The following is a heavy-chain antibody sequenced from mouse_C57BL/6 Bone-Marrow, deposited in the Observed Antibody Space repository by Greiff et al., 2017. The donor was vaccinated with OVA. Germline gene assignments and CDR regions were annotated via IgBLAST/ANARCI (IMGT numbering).Heavy chain of an antibody. CDR1: GYTFTSYW. CDR3: ARREVYYDYDGL. V-gene: IGHV1-61*01. CDR2: IYPSDSET. J-gene: IGHJ3*01. Sequence: QVQLKQPGAELVRPGSSVKLSCKASGYTFTSYWMDWVKQRPGQGLEWIGNIYPSDSETHYNQKFKDKATLTVDKSSSTAYMQLSSLTSEDSAVYYCARREVYYDYDGLWGQGTLVTVSA. D-gene: IGHD2-4*01.